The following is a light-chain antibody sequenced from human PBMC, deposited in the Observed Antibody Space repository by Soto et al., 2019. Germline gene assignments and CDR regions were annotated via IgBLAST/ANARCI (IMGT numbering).Light chain of an antibody. CDR3: CSYAGSTTFYV. CDR1: SSDFGSYNL. CDR2: DAN. V-gene: IGLV2-23*01. Sequence: QSVLAQPASMSGSPGQSITISCTGTSSDFGSYNLVSWYQHHPGEAPKLIIYDANKRPSGISNRFSGSKSGNTASLTISGLQAEDEADYYCCSYAGSTTFYVFGIGTKVTVL. J-gene: IGLJ1*01.